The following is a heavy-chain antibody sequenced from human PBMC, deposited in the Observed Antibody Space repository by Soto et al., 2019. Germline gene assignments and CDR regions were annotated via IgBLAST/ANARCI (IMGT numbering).Heavy chain of an antibody. V-gene: IGHV1-69*01. CDR2: FIPIFGTA. CDR3: TRSREDCSGGSCHDY. D-gene: IGHD2-15*01. Sequence: QVQLVQSGAEVKKPGSSVKVSCKASGGTFSSYAISWVRQAPGQGLEWMGGFIPIFGTANYAQKFEGRVTITADESTSTAYMELSSLRSEDTAAYYCTRSREDCSGGSCHDYWGQGTLVTVSS. J-gene: IGHJ4*02. CDR1: GGTFSSYA.